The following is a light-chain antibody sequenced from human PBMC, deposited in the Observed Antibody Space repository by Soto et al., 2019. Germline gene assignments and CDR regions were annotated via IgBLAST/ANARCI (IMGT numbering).Light chain of an antibody. Sequence: EIVLTQSPGTLSVSPGERATLSCRASQTISSNNLAWYQQKPGQAPSLLIYGTSSRATGIPDRFSGSGSGTDFTLTISRLEPEDSAIYYCQQYGSWTFCQGTKVEI. J-gene: IGKJ1*01. V-gene: IGKV3-20*01. CDR2: GTS. CDR1: QTISSNN. CDR3: QQYGSWT.